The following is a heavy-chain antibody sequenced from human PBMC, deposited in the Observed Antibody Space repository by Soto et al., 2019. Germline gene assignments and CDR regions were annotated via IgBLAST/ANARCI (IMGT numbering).Heavy chain of an antibody. V-gene: IGHV3-30-3*01. CDR3: ARDRYSSSTLFDY. Sequence: QVQLVESGGGVVQPGRSLRLSCAASGFTLTNYAMHWVRQAPGKGLEWLGVISDDGDNKYYADSVKGRLTISRDNSNNTLYLQMNSLRPEDTAVYYCARDRYSSSTLFDYWGQGPLVTVSS. CDR2: ISDDGDNK. CDR1: GFTLTNYA. J-gene: IGHJ4*02. D-gene: IGHD6-6*01.